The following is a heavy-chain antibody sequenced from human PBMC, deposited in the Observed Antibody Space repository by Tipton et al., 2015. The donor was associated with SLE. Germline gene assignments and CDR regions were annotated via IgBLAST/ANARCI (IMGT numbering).Heavy chain of an antibody. V-gene: IGHV4-39*07. CDR1: DASMSTSSY. J-gene: IGHJ4*02. CDR2: IYYSGST. CDR3: AREEGSGGGILDY. D-gene: IGHD2-15*01. Sequence: TLSLTCSVSDASMSTSSYWAWIRQPPGKGLEWIGTIYYSGSTYYNPSLKGRVTTLIDTSENQFSLRLRSVTAADTAIYYCAREEGSGGGILDYWGQGILVTVSS.